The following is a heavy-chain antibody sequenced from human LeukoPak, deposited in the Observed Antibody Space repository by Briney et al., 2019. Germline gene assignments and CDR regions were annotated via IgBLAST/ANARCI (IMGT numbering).Heavy chain of an antibody. V-gene: IGHV3-23*01. CDR2: ISGSGGST. CDR3: ARLYSSTWENYFDY. J-gene: IGHJ4*02. Sequence: GGSLRLSCAASGLTFSSYAMSWVRQAPGKGLEWVSAISGSGGSTYYADSVKGRFTISRDNSKNTLYVQMNSLRAEDTAVYYCARLYSSTWENYFDYWGQGTLVTVSS. D-gene: IGHD6-13*01. CDR1: GLTFSSYA.